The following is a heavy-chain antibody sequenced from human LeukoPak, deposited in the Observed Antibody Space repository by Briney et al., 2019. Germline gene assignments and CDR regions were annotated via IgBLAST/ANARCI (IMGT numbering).Heavy chain of an antibody. D-gene: IGHD2-21*01. J-gene: IGHJ5*02. V-gene: IGHV1-2*02. CDR3: ARGYCGGDCYSHNWFDP. Sequence: ASVKVSCKASGYTFTGYYMHWVRQAPGQGLEWMGWINPNSGGTNYAQKFQGRVTMTRDTSISTAYKELSRLRSDDTAVYYCARGYCGGDCYSHNWFDPWGQGTLVTVSS. CDR1: GYTFTGYY. CDR2: INPNSGGT.